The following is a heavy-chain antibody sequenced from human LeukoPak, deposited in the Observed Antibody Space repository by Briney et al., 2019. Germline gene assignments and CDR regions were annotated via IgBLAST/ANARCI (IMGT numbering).Heavy chain of an antibody. CDR3: ATYWDYDSSGYYSPFDY. CDR2: FDPEDGET. V-gene: IGHV1-24*01. CDR1: GYALTELS. D-gene: IGHD3-22*01. Sequence: ASVKVSCKVSGYALTELSMHWLRQAPGKGLEWMAGFDPEDGETIYAQKFQGRVTMTEDTSTDTAYMELSSLRSEDTAVYYCATYWDYDSSGYYSPFDYWGQGTLVTVSS. J-gene: IGHJ4*02.